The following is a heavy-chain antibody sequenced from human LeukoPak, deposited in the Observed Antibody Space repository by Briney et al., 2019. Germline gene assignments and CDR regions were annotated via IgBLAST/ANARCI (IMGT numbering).Heavy chain of an antibody. J-gene: IGHJ4*02. CDR3: VKETGDSWVYFDD. V-gene: IGHV3-23*01. CDR1: GITSSRHA. D-gene: IGHD1-14*01. CDR2: VSATGDIT. Sequence: GGSLRLSCAVSGITSSRHAMTWVRQAPGKGLEWVSVVSATGDITSYADSVKSRFTISRDNSKNTLYLQMNSLRVEDTALYYCVKETGDSWVYFDDWGQGTLVTVSS.